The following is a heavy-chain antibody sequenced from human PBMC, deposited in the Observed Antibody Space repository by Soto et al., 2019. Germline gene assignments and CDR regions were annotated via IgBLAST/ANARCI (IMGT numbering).Heavy chain of an antibody. J-gene: IGHJ6*02. Sequence: EVKLVQSGAEVKKPGEPLRISCQASGYSFGSYWIRWVRQMPGKGLEWMGMIDPGDSESIYSPCSQGHVTFSVDASISTAYLHWGSLKASYAATYYCGRQGTDKIFGGGVWGQGNIVIVSS. V-gene: IGHV5-10-1*03. CDR1: GYSFGSYW. CDR3: GRQGTDKIFGGGV. D-gene: IGHD3-16*01. CDR2: IDPGDSES.